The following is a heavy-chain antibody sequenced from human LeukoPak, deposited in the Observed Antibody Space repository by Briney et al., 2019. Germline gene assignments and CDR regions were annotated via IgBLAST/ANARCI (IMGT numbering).Heavy chain of an antibody. CDR2: ISAYNGNT. V-gene: IGHV1-18*01. CDR1: GYTFTSYG. CDR3: ARAVIAAAGTKASRYYGMDV. J-gene: IGHJ6*02. Sequence: ASVKVSCKASGYTFTSYGISWVRQAPGQGLEWMGWISAYNGNTNYAQKLQGRVTMTTDTSTSTAYIELRSLRSDDTAVYYCARAVIAAAGTKASRYYGMDVWGQGTTVTVSS. D-gene: IGHD6-13*01.